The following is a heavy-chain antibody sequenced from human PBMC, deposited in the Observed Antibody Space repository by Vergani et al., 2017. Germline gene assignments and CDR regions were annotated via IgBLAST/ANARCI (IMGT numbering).Heavy chain of an antibody. D-gene: IGHD4-17*01. V-gene: IGHV3-48*04. CDR3: ARSSGDYGSQDY. CDR2: ISSSGSTI. Sequence: EVQLLESGGGLVQPGGSLRLSCAASGFTFSSYAMSWVRQAPGKGLEWVSYISSSGSTIYYADSVKGRFTISRDNAKNSLYLQMNSLGAEDTAVYYCARSSGDYGSQDYWGQGTLVTVSS. CDR1: GFTFSSYA. J-gene: IGHJ4*02.